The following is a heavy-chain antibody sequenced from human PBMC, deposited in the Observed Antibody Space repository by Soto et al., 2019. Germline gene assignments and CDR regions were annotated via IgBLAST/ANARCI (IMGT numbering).Heavy chain of an antibody. CDR3: ASDYYYYYGMDV. J-gene: IGHJ6*02. Sequence: PSETLSLTCAVYGGSFSGYYWSWIRQPPGKGLEWIGEINHSGSTNYNPSLKSRVTISVDTSKNQFSLKLSSVTAADTAVYYCASDYYYYYGMDVWGQGTTVTVSS. CDR1: GGSFSGYY. CDR2: INHSGST. V-gene: IGHV4-34*01.